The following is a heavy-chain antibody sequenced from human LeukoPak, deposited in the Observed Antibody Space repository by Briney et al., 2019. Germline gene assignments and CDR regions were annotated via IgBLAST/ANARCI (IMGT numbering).Heavy chain of an antibody. J-gene: IGHJ5*02. Sequence: GGSLRLSCAASGFTVSSNYMSWVRQAPGKGLEWDSVIYSGGSTYYADSVKGRFTISRDNSKNTLYLQMNSLRAEDTAVYYCARGYCSSTSCNANWFDPWGQGTLVTVSS. V-gene: IGHV3-53*01. CDR2: IYSGGST. D-gene: IGHD2-2*01. CDR1: GFTVSSNY. CDR3: ARGYCSSTSCNANWFDP.